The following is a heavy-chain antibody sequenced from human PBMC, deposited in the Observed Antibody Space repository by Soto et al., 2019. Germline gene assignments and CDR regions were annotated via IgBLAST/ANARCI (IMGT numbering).Heavy chain of an antibody. Sequence: EVQLLESGGGLVQPGGSLRLSCAASGFTFSSYAMSWVRQAPGKGLGWVSAISGSGGSTYYADSVKGRFTISRDNSKNTLYLQMNSLRAEDTAVYYCAKDGVVAATLAEYFQHWGQGTLVTVSS. J-gene: IGHJ1*01. CDR2: ISGSGGST. CDR1: GFTFSSYA. CDR3: AKDGVVAATLAEYFQH. V-gene: IGHV3-23*01. D-gene: IGHD2-15*01.